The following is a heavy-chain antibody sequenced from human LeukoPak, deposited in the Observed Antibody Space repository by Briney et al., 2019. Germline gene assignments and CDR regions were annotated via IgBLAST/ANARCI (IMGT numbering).Heavy chain of an antibody. D-gene: IGHD1-1*01. CDR3: ARGGIPHYSNYMDV. CDR2: INPNTGGT. J-gene: IGHJ6*03. V-gene: IGHV1-2*02. CDR1: GYIFTGYF. Sequence: GASVKVSCKASGYIFTGYFMHWVRQAPGQGLEWMGWINPNTGGTNYAQKFQGRVTMTRDTSISTAYMDLSSLRSDDTALYYCARGGIPHYSNYMDVWAKGPTVTVSS.